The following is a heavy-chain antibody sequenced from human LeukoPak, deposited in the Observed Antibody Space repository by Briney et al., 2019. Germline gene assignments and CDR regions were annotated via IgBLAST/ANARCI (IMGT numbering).Heavy chain of an antibody. Sequence: ASVKVSCKASGYTFTNYYIHWVRQAPGQGLEWMGLINPSGGTTNCAQKFQGRVTMTRDMSTTTVYMHLSSLRSEDTAVYYCASRTYTYDSSGYYRRNYYFDYWGQGTLVTVSS. CDR3: ASRTYTYDSSGYYRRNYYFDY. CDR1: GYTFTNYY. J-gene: IGHJ4*02. CDR2: INPSGGTT. D-gene: IGHD3-22*01. V-gene: IGHV1-46*01.